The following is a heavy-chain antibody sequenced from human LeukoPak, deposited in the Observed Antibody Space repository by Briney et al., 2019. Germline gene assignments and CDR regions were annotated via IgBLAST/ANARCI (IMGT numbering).Heavy chain of an antibody. D-gene: IGHD2-2*01. J-gene: IGHJ4*02. CDR2: IYYSGST. CDR3: ARCEYQLPPGY. Sequence: PSETLSLTCTVSGGSISSSSYYWGWIRQPPGKGLEWIGSIYYSGSTYYNPSLKSRVTISVDTSKNQFSLKLSSVTAADTAVYYCARCEYQLPPGYWGQGTLVTVSS. CDR1: GGSISSSSYY. V-gene: IGHV4-39*07.